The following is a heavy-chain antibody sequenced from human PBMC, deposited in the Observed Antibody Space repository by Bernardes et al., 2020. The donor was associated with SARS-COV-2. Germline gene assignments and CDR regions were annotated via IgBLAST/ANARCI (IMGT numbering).Heavy chain of an antibody. CDR2: IYYSGST. Sequence: SETLSLTCTVSGGSISSYYWSWIRQPPGKGLEWIGYIYYSGSTNYNPSLKSRVTISVDTSKNQFSLKLSSVTAADTAVYYCARHLKGYYDSSGYYNDAFDIWGQGTMVTVSS. D-gene: IGHD3-22*01. CDR1: GGSISSYY. CDR3: ARHLKGYYDSSGYYNDAFDI. V-gene: IGHV4-59*08. J-gene: IGHJ3*02.